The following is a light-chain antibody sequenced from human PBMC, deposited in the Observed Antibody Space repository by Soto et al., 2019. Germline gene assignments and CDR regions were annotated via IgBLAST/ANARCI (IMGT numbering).Light chain of an antibody. V-gene: IGKV1-33*01. CDR1: QDISIH. CDR2: DAS. J-gene: IGKJ2*01. Sequence: DIQMTQSPSSLSASVGDRVTITCQASQDISIHLNWYQQKPGKVPKLLVYDASNLETGVPSTASVSGSGTDFNFTISSLQPEDIATYYCQQYHSLPYTFGQGTTLEIK. CDR3: QQYHSLPYT.